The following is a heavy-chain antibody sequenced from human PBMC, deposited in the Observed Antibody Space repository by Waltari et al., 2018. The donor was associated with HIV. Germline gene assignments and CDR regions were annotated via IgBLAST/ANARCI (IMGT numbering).Heavy chain of an antibody. J-gene: IGHJ3*02. V-gene: IGHV4-39*07. D-gene: IGHD3-16*02. Sequence: QLQLQASGSRLVKPSQTLSLTCTDSSGSTSSSRYHWAWILHPPVKGLEWIGSIYYSGSTYYNPSLKSRVTISVDTSKNQFSLKLSSVTAADTAVYYCARDRALLRLEELSPGAFDIWGQGTMVTVSS. CDR2: IYYSGST. CDR1: SGSTSSSRYH. CDR3: ARDRALLRLEELSPGAFDI.